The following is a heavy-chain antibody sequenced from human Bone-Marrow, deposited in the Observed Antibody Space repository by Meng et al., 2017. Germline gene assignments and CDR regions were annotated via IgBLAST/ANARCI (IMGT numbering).Heavy chain of an antibody. V-gene: IGHV3-21*01. CDR3: ARDRPNYYGSGSYYNVDVYYYYGMDV. J-gene: IGHJ6*02. CDR1: GFTFSSYS. CDR2: ISSSSSYI. D-gene: IGHD3-10*01. Sequence: GESLKISCAASGFTFSSYSMNCVRQAPGKGLEWVSSISSSSSYIYYADSVKGRFTISRDNAKNSLYLQMNSLRAEDTAVYYCARDRPNYYGSGSYYNVDVYYYYGMDVWGQGTTVTVSS.